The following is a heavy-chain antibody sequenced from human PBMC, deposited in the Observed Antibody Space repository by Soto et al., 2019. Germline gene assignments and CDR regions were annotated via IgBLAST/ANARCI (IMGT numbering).Heavy chain of an antibody. D-gene: IGHD2-15*01. Sequence: PGGSLRLSCAASGFTFSSYSMNWVRQAPGKGLEWVSYISSSSSTIYYADSVKGRFTISRDNAKNSLYLQMNSLRAEDTAVYYCASLSGWPSQDYYYYYGMDVWGQGTTVTVSS. J-gene: IGHJ6*02. CDR2: ISSSSSTI. CDR1: GFTFSSYS. CDR3: ASLSGWPSQDYYYYYGMDV. V-gene: IGHV3-48*01.